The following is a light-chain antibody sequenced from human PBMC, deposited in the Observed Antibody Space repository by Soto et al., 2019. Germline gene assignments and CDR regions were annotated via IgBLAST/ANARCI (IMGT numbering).Light chain of an antibody. CDR2: EAT. J-gene: IGLJ1*01. CDR1: SSEFGSYSV. CDR3: SSYRSGGTFV. V-gene: IGLV2-14*02. Sequence: QSALTQSASVSGSPGQSITISCTGTSSEFGSYSVVSWYQQHPGKAPKLLIYEATKRPSGVSNRFSGSESGNTASLTISGLQAEDEADYYCSSYRSGGTFVFGSGTKLTVL.